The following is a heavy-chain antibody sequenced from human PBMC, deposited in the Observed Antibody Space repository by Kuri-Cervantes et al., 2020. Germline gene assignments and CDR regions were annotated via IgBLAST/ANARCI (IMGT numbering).Heavy chain of an antibody. J-gene: IGHJ4*02. CDR1: GGSISSYY. CDR3: SSLSSGEGYSPDWPPDY. D-gene: IGHD2-2*02. CDR2: IYTSGST. V-gene: IGHV4-4*07. Sequence: GSLRLSCTVSGGSISSYYWSWIRQPAGKGLEWIGRIYTSGSTNYNPSLKSRVTISVDKSKNQFSLKLSSVTPADTAVYYCSSLSSGEGYSPDWPPDYWGRGTLVTVSS.